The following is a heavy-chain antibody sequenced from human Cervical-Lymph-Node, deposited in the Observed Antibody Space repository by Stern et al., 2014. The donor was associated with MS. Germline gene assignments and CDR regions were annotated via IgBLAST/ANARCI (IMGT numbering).Heavy chain of an antibody. CDR2: IDLGGSEV. D-gene: IGHD3-22*01. CDR3: ARPMNNYDTSDV. J-gene: IGHJ6*02. V-gene: IGHV3-7*01. CDR1: GFTFSSYW. Sequence: EVQLVQSGGGLVQPGGSLRLSCTASGFTFSSYWMSRVRQAPGKGLEWVANIDLGGSEVNYVASVKGRFNIYRDDAKNSLYLQMNSLRAEDTAVFYCARPMNNYDTSDVWGQGTTVTVSS.